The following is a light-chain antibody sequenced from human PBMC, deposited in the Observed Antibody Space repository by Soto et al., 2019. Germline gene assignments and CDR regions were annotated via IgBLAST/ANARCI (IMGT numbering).Light chain of an antibody. Sequence: EIVLTQSPATLSLSPGERATLSCRASQSVSSYLAWYQQKPGQAPRLLIYDASNRATGIPARFSGSGSGTDFAPTISSQDPEDFAVYYCQQRSNWPTITFGQGTRLEIK. J-gene: IGKJ5*01. CDR2: DAS. CDR3: QQRSNWPTIT. CDR1: QSVSSY. V-gene: IGKV3-11*01.